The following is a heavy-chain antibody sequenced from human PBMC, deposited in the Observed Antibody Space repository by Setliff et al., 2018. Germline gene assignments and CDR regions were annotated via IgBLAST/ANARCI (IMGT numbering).Heavy chain of an antibody. V-gene: IGHV7-4-1*02. CDR1: GYTFTNYA. CDR3: ARGYCSGGSCADFDY. Sequence: ASVKVYCKASGYTFTNYAMNWVRQAPGQGLEWMGWINTNTGFPTYAQGFTGRFVFSLDTSVSTAYLQISSVKAEDTAVYYCARGYCSGGSCADFDYWGQGTLITVSS. D-gene: IGHD2-15*01. CDR2: INTNTGFP. J-gene: IGHJ4*02.